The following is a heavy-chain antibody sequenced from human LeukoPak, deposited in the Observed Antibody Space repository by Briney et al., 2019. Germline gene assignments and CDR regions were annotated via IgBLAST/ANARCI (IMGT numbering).Heavy chain of an antibody. CDR1: GGTFSSYA. J-gene: IGHJ6*03. V-gene: IGHV1-69*05. D-gene: IGHD4-11*01. CDR3: AREILTTNYYYYMDV. CDR2: IIPIFGTA. Sequence: ASVKVSCKASGGTFSSYAISWVRQAPGQGLEWMGGIIPIFGTANYAQKFQGRVTITTDESTSTAYMELSSLRSEDTAVYYCAREILTTNYYYYMDVWGKGTTVTISS.